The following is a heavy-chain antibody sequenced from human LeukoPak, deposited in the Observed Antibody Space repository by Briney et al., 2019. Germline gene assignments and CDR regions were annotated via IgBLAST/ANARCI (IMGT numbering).Heavy chain of an antibody. CDR3: ARGSEEMATTIDY. V-gene: IGHV1-2*02. J-gene: IGHJ4*02. CDR1: GYTFTSYG. Sequence: GASVKVSCKASGYTFTSYGISWVRQAPGQGLEWMGWINPNSGGTNYVQKFQGRVTMTRDTSISTAYMELSRLRSDDTAVYYCARGSEEMATTIDYWGQGTLVTVSS. D-gene: IGHD5-24*01. CDR2: INPNSGGT.